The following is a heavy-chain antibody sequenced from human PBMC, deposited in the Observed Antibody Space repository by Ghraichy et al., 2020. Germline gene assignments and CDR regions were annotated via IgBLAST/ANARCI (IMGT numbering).Heavy chain of an antibody. Sequence: SETLSLTCTVSGGSISSSSYYWGWIRQPPGKGLEWIGSIYYSGSTYYNPSLKSRVTISVDTSKNQFSLKLSSVTAADTAVYYCARGSGLMSNYYNTYYFDYWGQGTLVTVSS. J-gene: IGHJ4*02. CDR3: ARGSGLMSNYYNTYYFDY. CDR1: GGSISSSSYY. CDR2: IYYSGST. V-gene: IGHV4-39*01. D-gene: IGHD4-11*01.